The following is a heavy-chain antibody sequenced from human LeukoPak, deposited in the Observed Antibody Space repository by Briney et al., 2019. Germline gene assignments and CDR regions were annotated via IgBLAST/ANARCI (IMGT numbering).Heavy chain of an antibody. CDR3: ARGYTSGWSNWFDP. D-gene: IGHD6-13*01. CDR2: IYYSGSI. J-gene: IGHJ5*02. V-gene: IGHV4-59*02. CDR1: GVSVSGYY. Sequence: SSETLSLTCSGSGVSVSGYYWSWIRQPPGKGLEWIGYIYYSGSINYNPSLKNRVTISVDTSKNQFSLKLSSVTAADTAVYYCARGYTSGWSNWFDPWGQGTLVTVSS.